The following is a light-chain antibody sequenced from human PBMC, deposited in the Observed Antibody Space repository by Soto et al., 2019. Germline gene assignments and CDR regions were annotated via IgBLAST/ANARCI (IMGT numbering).Light chain of an antibody. CDR2: GAS. V-gene: IGKV3-20*01. J-gene: IGKJ5*01. Sequence: EIVLTQSPGTLSLSPGERASLSCRASQSVSSNYLAWFQQKPGQAPRLLISGASSRATGIPDRFSGSGSGTDFTLTISRLEPEDFAVYYCQQYNNWPLTFGQGTRLEIK. CDR3: QQYNNWPLT. CDR1: QSVSSNY.